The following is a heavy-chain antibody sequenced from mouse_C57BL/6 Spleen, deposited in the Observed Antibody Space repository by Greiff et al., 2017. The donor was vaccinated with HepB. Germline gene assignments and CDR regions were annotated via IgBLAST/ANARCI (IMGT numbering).Heavy chain of an antibody. V-gene: IGHV1-50*01. CDR1: GYTFTSYW. CDR2: IDPSDSYT. CDR3: ARSPSYWYFDV. J-gene: IGHJ1*03. Sequence: VQLQQSGAELVKPGASVKLSCKASGYTFTSYWMQWVKQRPGQGLEWIGEIDPSDSYTNYNQKFKGKATLTVDTSSSTAYMQLSSLTSEDSAVYYCARSPSYWYFDVWGTGTTVTVSS.